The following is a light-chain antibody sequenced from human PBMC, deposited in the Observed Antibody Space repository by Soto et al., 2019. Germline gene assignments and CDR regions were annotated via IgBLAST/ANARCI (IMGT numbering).Light chain of an antibody. CDR2: GAS. CDR1: QSVSNN. V-gene: IGKV3-15*01. J-gene: IGKJ1*01. Sequence: EIVMTQSPVTLSVSPGERATLSCRASQSVSNNLAWYQQKPGQAPRLLIYGASTRATGIPARFRGSGSGTEFTLTISSLQSEDFAVYYCQQYNNWPQRTFRQGTKVEIK. CDR3: QQYNNWPQRT.